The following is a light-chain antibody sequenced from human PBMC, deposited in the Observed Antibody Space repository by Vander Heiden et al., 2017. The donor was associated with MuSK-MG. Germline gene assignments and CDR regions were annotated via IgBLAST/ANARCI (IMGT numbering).Light chain of an antibody. J-gene: IGKJ2*03. Sequence: IQMTQSPTSLSAPVGDRVTITSRGRQVISSYFSWHQQQPGKAPKLLICAATSWQSGVATSCSGSGAGTDFTLTSSRLQPEDVATYYWQQCYSTPSSFGPGTKLEIK. CDR1: QVISSY. CDR3: QQCYSTPSS. CDR2: AAT. V-gene: IGKV1-39*01.